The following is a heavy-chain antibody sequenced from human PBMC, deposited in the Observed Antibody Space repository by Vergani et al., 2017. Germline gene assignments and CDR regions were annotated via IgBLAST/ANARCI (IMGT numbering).Heavy chain of an antibody. J-gene: IGHJ3*02. CDR1: GYTFTGYY. Sequence: QVQLVQSAAEVKKPRASVKVSCKASGYTFTGYYMNWVRQAPGQGLVWMGWINPNSGGTNYAQKFQGRVTMTRDTSISTAYMELSRLKASDTAMYYCATYHVPYSGYRTPYDDDAFDIWGQGTMVTVSS. D-gene: IGHD3-22*01. V-gene: IGHV1-2*02. CDR3: ATYHVPYSGYRTPYDDDAFDI. CDR2: INPNSGGT.